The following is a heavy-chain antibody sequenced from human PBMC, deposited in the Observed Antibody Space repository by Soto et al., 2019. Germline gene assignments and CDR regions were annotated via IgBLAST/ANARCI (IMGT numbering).Heavy chain of an antibody. V-gene: IGHV3-9*01. CDR1: EFTFDTYA. CDR2: ISWNSGSI. J-gene: IGHJ4*02. Sequence: PGGSLRLSCASSEFTFDTYAMHLVRQAPGKGLEWVSGISWNSGSIAYADSVKGRFTISRDNAKNSLYLQMNSLRAEDTAFYFCVKDHSNFAHFDFWGQGTLVTVSS. D-gene: IGHD4-4*01. CDR3: VKDHSNFAHFDF.